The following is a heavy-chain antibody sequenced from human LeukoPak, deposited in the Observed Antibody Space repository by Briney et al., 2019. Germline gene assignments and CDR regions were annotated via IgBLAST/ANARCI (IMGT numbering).Heavy chain of an antibody. Sequence: GGSLRLSCAASGFTFSSYGMHWVRQAPGKGLEWVAFIRYDGSNKYYADSVKGRFTISRDNSKNTLYLQMNSLRAEDTAVYYGLITMVRGVTADSDFANWGQGTLATVSS. J-gene: IGHJ4*02. CDR1: GFTFSSYG. CDR3: LITMVRGVTADSDFAN. V-gene: IGHV3-30*02. CDR2: IRYDGSNK. D-gene: IGHD3-10*01.